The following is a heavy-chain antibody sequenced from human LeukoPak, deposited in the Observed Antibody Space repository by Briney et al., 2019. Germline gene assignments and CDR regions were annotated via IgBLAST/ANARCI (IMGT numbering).Heavy chain of an antibody. CDR1: GGSISSYY. CDR2: IYYSGST. D-gene: IGHD4-17*01. V-gene: IGHV4-59*01. CDR3: AREGNDYGDPNFDY. Sequence: PSETLSLTCTVSGGSISSYYWSWIRQPPGKGLEWIGYIYYSGSTNYNPSLKSRVTISVDTSKNQFSLKPSSVTAADTAVYYCAREGNDYGDPNFDYWGQGTLVTVSS. J-gene: IGHJ4*02.